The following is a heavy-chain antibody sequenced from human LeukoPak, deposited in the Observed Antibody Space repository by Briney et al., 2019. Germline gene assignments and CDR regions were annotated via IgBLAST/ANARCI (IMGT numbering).Heavy chain of an antibody. Sequence: GGSLRLSCAASGFTVSSNYMNWVRQAPGKGLEWVSYISSSSSTIYYADSVKGRFTISRDNAKNSLYLQMNSLRAEDTAVYYCAGFHAWTFAFDIWGQGTMVTVSS. CDR3: AGFHAWTFAFDI. J-gene: IGHJ3*02. D-gene: IGHD3/OR15-3a*01. V-gene: IGHV3-48*01. CDR1: GFTVSSNY. CDR2: ISSSSSTI.